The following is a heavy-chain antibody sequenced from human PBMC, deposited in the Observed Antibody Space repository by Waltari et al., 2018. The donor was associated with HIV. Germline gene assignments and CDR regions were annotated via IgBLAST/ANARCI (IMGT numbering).Heavy chain of an antibody. J-gene: IGHJ4*02. V-gene: IGHV2-5*01. CDR2: IYWNDDK. Sequence: QITLKESGPTLVKPTQTLTLTCTFSGFSLSTSGVGVGWIRQPPGKALEWLALIYWNDDKRYSPSSKSRLTITKDTSKNQVVLTRTNMDPVDTATYYWAHRPAAHFDYWGQGTLVTVSS. CDR3: AHRPAAHFDY. CDR1: GFSLSTSGVG.